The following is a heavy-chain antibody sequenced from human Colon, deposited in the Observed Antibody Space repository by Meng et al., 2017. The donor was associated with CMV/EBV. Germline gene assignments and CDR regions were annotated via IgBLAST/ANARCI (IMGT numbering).Heavy chain of an antibody. V-gene: IGHV3-21*06. CDR3: ARDSGYCTGSTCSGWFDP. D-gene: IGHD2-8*02. Sequence: FTFNTYTMNVVRQAPGKGLEWVSSISSTSRYIFYADSLKGRFTISRDNAKNSLYLQMNNLRAEDTALYYCARDSGYCTGSTCSGWFDPWGQGTLVTVSS. J-gene: IGHJ5*02. CDR1: FTFNTYT. CDR2: ISSTSRYI.